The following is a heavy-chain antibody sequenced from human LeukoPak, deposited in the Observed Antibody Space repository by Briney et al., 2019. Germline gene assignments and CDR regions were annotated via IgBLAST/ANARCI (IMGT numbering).Heavy chain of an antibody. J-gene: IGHJ4*02. V-gene: IGHV3-30*02. D-gene: IGHD3-22*01. CDR1: GFTFSSYG. Sequence: GGSLRLSCAASGFTFSSYGMHWVRQAPGKGLEWVAFIRYDGSNKYYADSVKGRFTISRDNSKNTLYLQMGSLRAEDMAVYYCARALWGYYDSSGYYYFDYWGQGTLVTVSS. CDR2: IRYDGSNK. CDR3: ARALWGYYDSSGYYYFDY.